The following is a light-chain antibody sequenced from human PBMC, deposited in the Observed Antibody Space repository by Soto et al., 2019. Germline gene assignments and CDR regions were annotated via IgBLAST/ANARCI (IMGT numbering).Light chain of an antibody. CDR1: SSDVGGYNY. V-gene: IGLV2-23*02. Sequence: QSALTQPASVSGSPGQSITISCTGTSSDVGGYNYVSWYQQHPGKAPKLMIYEVSNRPSGVSNRFSGSKSGNTASLTISGLQAEDEAYYYCCSYAGSSTYVFGTGTKLTVL. CDR2: EVS. CDR3: CSYAGSSTYV. J-gene: IGLJ1*01.